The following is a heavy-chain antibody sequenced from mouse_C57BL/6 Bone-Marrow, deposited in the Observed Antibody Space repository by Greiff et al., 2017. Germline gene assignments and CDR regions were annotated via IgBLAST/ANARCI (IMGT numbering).Heavy chain of an antibody. V-gene: IGHV5-4*01. CDR3: AEITTVVAPFDY. Sequence: EVQLVESGGGLVKPGGSLKLSCAASGFTFSSYAMSWVRQTPEKRLEWVATISDGGSYTYYPDNVKGRFTISRDNAKNNLYLQMSHLKSEDTAMYYCAEITTVVAPFDYWGQGTTLTVSS. D-gene: IGHD1-1*01. J-gene: IGHJ2*01. CDR1: GFTFSSYA. CDR2: ISDGGSYT.